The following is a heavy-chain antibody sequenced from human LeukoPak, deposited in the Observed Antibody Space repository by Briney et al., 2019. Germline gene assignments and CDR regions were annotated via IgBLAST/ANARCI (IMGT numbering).Heavy chain of an antibody. CDR3: ARGMYDYGDSLATSYFDF. Sequence: GGSLRLSCAASGFTFSAHYMSWIRQAPGKGLEWVSYITSGSLYTNYADSVKGRFTISRDNAKNSLYLQMNSLRAEDTAVYYCARGMYDYGDSLATSYFDFWGQGALVTVSS. J-gene: IGHJ4*02. D-gene: IGHD4-17*01. V-gene: IGHV3-11*05. CDR2: ITSGSLYT. CDR1: GFTFSAHY.